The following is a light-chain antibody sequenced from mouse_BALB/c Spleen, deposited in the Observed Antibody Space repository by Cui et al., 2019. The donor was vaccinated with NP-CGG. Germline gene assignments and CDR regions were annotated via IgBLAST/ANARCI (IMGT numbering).Light chain of an antibody. J-gene: IGLJ1*01. CDR3: ALWYSNHWV. Sequence: QAVVTQESALTTSPGETVTLTCRSSTGPVTTGNYANLVQEKPDHLFTGLIGGTNNRAPGVPARFSGSLIGDKAALTITGAQTEDEAIYFCALWYSNHWVFGGGTKLTVL. CDR2: GTN. CDR1: TGPVTTGNY. V-gene: IGLV1*01.